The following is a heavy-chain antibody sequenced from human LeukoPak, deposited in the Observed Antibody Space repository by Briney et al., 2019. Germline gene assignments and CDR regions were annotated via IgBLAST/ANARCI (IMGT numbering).Heavy chain of an antibody. CDR3: ARQSVRGLWSDAFDI. CDR2: IYSSGST. Sequence: SQTLSLTCTVSGGSINSDSYYWSWIRQPAGKGLEWIGRIYSSGSTNYNPSLKSRLTISVDTSKNQFSLRLSSVSAVDTAVYYCARQSVRGLWSDAFDIWGQGTMVTVSS. D-gene: IGHD2-8*02. CDR1: GGSINSDSYY. J-gene: IGHJ3*02. V-gene: IGHV4-61*02.